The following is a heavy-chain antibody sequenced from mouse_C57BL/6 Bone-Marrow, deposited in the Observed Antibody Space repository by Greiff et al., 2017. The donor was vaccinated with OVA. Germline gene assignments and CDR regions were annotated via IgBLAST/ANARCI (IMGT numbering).Heavy chain of an antibody. J-gene: IGHJ4*01. CDR3: AREGDGSSPHYYAMDY. V-gene: IGHV1-18*01. Sequence: EVQLVESGPELVKPGASVKIPCKASGYTFTDYNMDWVKQSHGKSLEWIGDINPNNGGTIYNQKFKGKATLTVDKSSSTAYMELRSLTSEDTAVYYCAREGDGSSPHYYAMDYWGQGTSVTVSS. CDR2: INPNNGGT. CDR1: GYTFTDYN. D-gene: IGHD1-1*01.